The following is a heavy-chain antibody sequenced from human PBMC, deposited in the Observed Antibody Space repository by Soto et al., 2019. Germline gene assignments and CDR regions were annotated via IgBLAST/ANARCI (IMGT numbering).Heavy chain of an antibody. D-gene: IGHD5-12*01. CDR2: ISSSGDYI. V-gene: IGHV3-21*06. CDR1: GFSFRSYS. J-gene: IGHJ5*01. Sequence: GGSLRLSCVVSGFSFRSYSMNWVRQAPGKGLEWVSSISSSGDYIYYADSVKGRFTIARDNAKNSLYLQMNSLRAEDTAVYYCARDRNIATSGDWFDSWGQGXLVT. CDR3: ARDRNIATSGDWFDS.